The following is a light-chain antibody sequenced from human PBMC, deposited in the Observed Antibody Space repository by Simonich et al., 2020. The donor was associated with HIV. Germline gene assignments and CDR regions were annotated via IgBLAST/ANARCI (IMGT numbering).Light chain of an antibody. CDR1: QSVTSN. CDR3: QQYNDWPT. Sequence: EIVMTQSPATLSVSPGERATLSCRASQSVTSNLAWYQQKPGLPPRHLIYGASTRATGIPARFSDSGSGTEFTLTISSMQSEDVAVYSCQQYNDWPTFGGGTKVEIK. J-gene: IGKJ4*01. V-gene: IGKV3-15*01. CDR2: GAS.